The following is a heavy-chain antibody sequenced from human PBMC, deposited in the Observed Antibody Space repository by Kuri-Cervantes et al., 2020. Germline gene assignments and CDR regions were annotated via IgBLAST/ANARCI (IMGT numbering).Heavy chain of an antibody. CDR1: GGSISSSSYY. D-gene: IGHD6-19*01. CDR2: IYYSGST. V-gene: IGHV4-39*01. Sequence: SETLSLTCTVSGGSISSSSYYWGWIRQPPGKGLEWIGSIYYSGSTYYNPSLKSRVTTSVDTSKNQFSLKLSSVTAADTAVYYCARRSGWLSGRLDPWGQGTLVTVSS. CDR3: ARRSGWLSGRLDP. J-gene: IGHJ5*02.